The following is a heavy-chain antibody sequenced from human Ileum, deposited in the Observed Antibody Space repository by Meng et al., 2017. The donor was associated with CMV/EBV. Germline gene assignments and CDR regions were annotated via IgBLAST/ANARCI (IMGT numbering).Heavy chain of an antibody. CDR1: GFTFSGYG. J-gene: IGHJ3*01. CDR3: ARALGLGAVMPNYDAFDL. D-gene: IGHD6-19*01. V-gene: IGHV3-23*01. Sequence: GESLKISCSASGFTFSGYGMSWVRQAPGKGLEWVSAIRDSGANTYYAGSVTGRFTISRDNSHNTLYLQMHSLRAEDTAVYYCARALGLGAVMPNYDAFDLCGQG. CDR2: IRDSGANT.